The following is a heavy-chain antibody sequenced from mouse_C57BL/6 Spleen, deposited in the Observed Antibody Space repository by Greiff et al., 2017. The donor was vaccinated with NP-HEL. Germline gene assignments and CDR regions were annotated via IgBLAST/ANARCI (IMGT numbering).Heavy chain of an antibody. Sequence: EVQLQQSGPVLVKPGASVKMSCKASGYTFTDYYMNWVKQSHGKSLEWIGVINPYNGGTSYNQKFKGKATLTVDKSSSTAYMELNSLTSEDSAVYYCARDGGRYFDVWGTGTTVTVSS. CDR3: ARDGGRYFDV. CDR1: GYTFTDYY. V-gene: IGHV1-19*01. D-gene: IGHD1-1*02. CDR2: INPYNGGT. J-gene: IGHJ1*03.